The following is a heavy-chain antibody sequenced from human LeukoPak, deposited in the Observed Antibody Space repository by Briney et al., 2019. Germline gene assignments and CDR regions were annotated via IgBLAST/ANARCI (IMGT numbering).Heavy chain of an antibody. D-gene: IGHD6-6*01. Sequence: PGGSLRLSCAASGFSFSKYAMNWVRQAPGKGLEWVSDISVSGGSTYYADSVKGRFTISRDNSKTTLYLQMNSLRVEDTAVYYCVRGQLVLDYWGQGALVTVSS. V-gene: IGHV3-23*01. CDR1: GFSFSKYA. J-gene: IGHJ4*02. CDR2: ISVSGGST. CDR3: VRGQLVLDY.